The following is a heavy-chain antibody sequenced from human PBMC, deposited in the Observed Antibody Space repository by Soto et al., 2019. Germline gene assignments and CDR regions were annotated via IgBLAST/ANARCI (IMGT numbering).Heavy chain of an antibody. CDR1: GFTFSNLC. Sequence: WLPLRLSWTASGFTFSNLCMRWVRQAQGKRLVWVSRINGDGSSTSYADSVKGRFTISRDNAKNTLYLQMNSLRAEDTAVYYCAKGSRIAAAGARQGFDYWGQGTLVTVSS. D-gene: IGHD6-13*01. V-gene: IGHV3-74*01. J-gene: IGHJ4*02. CDR3: AKGSRIAAAGARQGFDY. CDR2: INGDGSST.